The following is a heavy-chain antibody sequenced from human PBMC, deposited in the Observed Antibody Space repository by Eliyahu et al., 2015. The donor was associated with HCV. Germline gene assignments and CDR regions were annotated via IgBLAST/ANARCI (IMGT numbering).Heavy chain of an antibody. D-gene: IGHD2-15*01. CDR1: GFTFRSYW. CDR3: ARDWGYCSGGNCYTVLDY. CDR2: IKEDGGGK. V-gene: IGHV3-7*04. J-gene: IGHJ4*02. Sequence: EVQLVESGGDLVQPGGSLRLSCAASGFTFRSYWRSWVRQAPGKGLEWVANIKEDGGGKNYVDSVKGRFTISRDNAKSSLXLQMNSLRAEDTAVYYCARDWGYCSGGNCYTVLDYWGQGALVTVSS.